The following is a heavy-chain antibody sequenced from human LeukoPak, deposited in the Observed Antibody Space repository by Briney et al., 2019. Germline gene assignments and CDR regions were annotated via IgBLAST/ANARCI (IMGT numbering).Heavy chain of an antibody. J-gene: IGHJ3*02. CDR1: GGSIGSYY. CDR3: ARPHVTRRDAFDI. Sequence: SETLSLTCTVSGGSIGSYYWSWIRQPPGKRLEWIGYIYYSGSTNYNPSLKSRVSISVDTSKSQFSLKLSSVTAADTAVYYCARPHVTRRDAFDIWGQGTMVTVSS. CDR2: IYYSGST. V-gene: IGHV4-59*01. D-gene: IGHD3-10*01.